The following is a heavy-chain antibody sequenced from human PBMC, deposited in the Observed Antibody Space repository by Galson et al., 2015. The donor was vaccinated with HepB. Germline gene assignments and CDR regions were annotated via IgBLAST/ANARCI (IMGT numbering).Heavy chain of an antibody. CDR1: GFTSSSFT. V-gene: IGHV3-48*01. J-gene: IGHJ4*02. D-gene: IGHD1-26*01. Sequence: SLRLSCAASGFTSSSFTMNWVRQAPGKRLEWVSYISTTGTNIFYVDSVKGRFAVSRDNARNLLYLQMNSLSAEDTAIYYCARVVLSGSYWYFDFWGQGTLVTVSS. CDR2: ISTTGTNI. CDR3: ARVVLSGSYWYFDF.